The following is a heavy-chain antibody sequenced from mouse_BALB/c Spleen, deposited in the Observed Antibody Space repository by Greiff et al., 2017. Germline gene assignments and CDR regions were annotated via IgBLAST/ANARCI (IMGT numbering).Heavy chain of an antibody. D-gene: IGHD2-1*01. J-gene: IGHJ3*01. CDR3: AMDGIAWFAY. Sequence: QVQLQQSGAELARPGASVKLSCKASGYTFTSYWMQWVKQRPGQGLEWIGAIYPGDGDTRYTQKFKGKATLTADKSSSTAYMQLSSLASEDSAVYYCAMDGIAWFAYWGQGTLVTVSA. CDR2: IYPGDGDT. V-gene: IGHV1-87*01. CDR1: GYTFTSYW.